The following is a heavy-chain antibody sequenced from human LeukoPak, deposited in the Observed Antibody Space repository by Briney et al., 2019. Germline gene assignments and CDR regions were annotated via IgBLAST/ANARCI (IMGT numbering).Heavy chain of an antibody. V-gene: IGHV3-74*01. Sequence: PGGSLRLSCAASGFTFSNYWMHWVRQAPGKGLVWVSSINGDGTITGNADSVKGRFTISRDNPKNTLSLQMNSLRAEDTAVYYCAKKEGPYCSGGSCYSLDHWGQGTLVTVYS. CDR1: GFTFSNYW. J-gene: IGHJ4*02. CDR2: INGDGTIT. D-gene: IGHD2-15*01. CDR3: AKKEGPYCSGGSCYSLDH.